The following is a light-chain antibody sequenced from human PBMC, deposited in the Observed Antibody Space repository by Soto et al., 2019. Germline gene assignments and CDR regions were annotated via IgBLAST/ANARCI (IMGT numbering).Light chain of an antibody. CDR1: ESIRNN. CDR3: QQTYSTPRGA. CDR2: AAS. Sequence: DIQMTQSPSSLSASVGDRVTITGRASESIRNNLNWYQQKPGKAPKLLIYAASTLQSGVPSRFSGGGSGTEFTLTIGSLQPEDFTTYYCQQTYSTPRGAFGQGTKVEFK. J-gene: IGKJ1*01. V-gene: IGKV1-39*01.